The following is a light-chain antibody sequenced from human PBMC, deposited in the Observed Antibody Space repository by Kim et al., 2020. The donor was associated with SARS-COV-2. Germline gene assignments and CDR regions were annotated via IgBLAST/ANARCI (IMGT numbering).Light chain of an antibody. CDR1: QGISSY. V-gene: IGKV1-9*01. J-gene: IGKJ4*01. CDR2: AAS. CDR3: QQLSSYPLT. Sequence: ASVGDRVTITCRASQGISSYLAWYQQKPGKAPRLLIYAASTLKSGVPSRFSGSGSGTDFTLTINSLQPEDSATYYCQQLSSYPLTFGGGTKVEIK.